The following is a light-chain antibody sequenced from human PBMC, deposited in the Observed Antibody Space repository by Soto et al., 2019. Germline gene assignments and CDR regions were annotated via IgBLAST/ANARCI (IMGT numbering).Light chain of an antibody. Sequence: SYELTQSPSVSVAPGKTARITCGGNNIGSKSVHWYQQKPGQAPVLVIYYDNDRPSGIPERFSGSNSGNTATLTISRVEAGDEADYYCQVWDSSSDLRGVFGGGTQLTVL. CDR3: QVWDSSSDLRGV. J-gene: IGLJ2*01. CDR2: YDN. V-gene: IGLV3-21*04. CDR1: NIGSKS.